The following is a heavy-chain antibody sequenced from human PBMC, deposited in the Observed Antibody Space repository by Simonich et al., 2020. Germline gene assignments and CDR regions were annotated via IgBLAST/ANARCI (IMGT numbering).Heavy chain of an antibody. CDR2: INHSGNT. CDR3: ARGLRVAAASTAFQH. J-gene: IGHJ1*01. D-gene: IGHD6-13*01. V-gene: IGHV4-34*01. CDR1: GGSFSGYY. Sequence: QVQLQQWGAGLLKPSETLSLTCAVYGGSFSGYYWSWHRQPPGKGLEWIGEINHSGNTNYNPSLKSRVTISVDTSKNQFSLKLSSVTAADTAVYYCARGLRVAAASTAFQHWGQGTLVTVSS.